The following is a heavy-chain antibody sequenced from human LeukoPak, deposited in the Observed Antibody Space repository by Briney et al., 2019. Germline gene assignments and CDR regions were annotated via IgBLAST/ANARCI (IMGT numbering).Heavy chain of an antibody. D-gene: IGHD1-26*01. Sequence: PSETLSLTCAVYGGSFSGYYWSWIRQPPGKGLEWIGEINHSGSTYYNPSLKSRVTIDTSKNQFSLKLSSVTAADTAVYYCARAIEVGAMTPFDYWGQGTLVTVSS. V-gene: IGHV4-34*01. CDR3: ARAIEVGAMTPFDY. J-gene: IGHJ4*02. CDR2: INHSGST. CDR1: GGSFSGYY.